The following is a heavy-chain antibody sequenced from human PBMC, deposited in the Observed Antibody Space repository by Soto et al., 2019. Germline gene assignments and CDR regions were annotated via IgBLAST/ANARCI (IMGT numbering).Heavy chain of an antibody. CDR2: IYHSGST. J-gene: IGHJ6*02. D-gene: IGHD3-10*01. CDR3: ARGDYYGSGSYSYLANGMDV. CDR1: GGSISSGGYS. Sequence: PSETLSLTCAVPGGSISSGGYSWSWIRQPPGKGLEWIGYIYHSGSTYYNPSLKSRVTISVDRSKNQFSLKLSSVTAADTAVYYCARGDYYGSGSYSYLANGMDVWGQGTTVTVSS. V-gene: IGHV4-30-2*01.